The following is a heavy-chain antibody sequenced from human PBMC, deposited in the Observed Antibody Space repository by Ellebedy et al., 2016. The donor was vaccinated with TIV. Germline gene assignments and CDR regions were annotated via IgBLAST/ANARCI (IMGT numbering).Heavy chain of an antibody. D-gene: IGHD3-22*01. V-gene: IGHV3-30*03. CDR2: ISYDGNKE. Sequence: GESLKISXEASGFTFSSYGIHWVRQAPGKGLEWVAFISYDGNKEYFADSVKGRFTISKDNSKNILYLQMNSLRAEDTAVYYCAFIVVAIPPYWGQGTRVTVSS. CDR3: AFIVVAIPPY. J-gene: IGHJ4*02. CDR1: GFTFSSYG.